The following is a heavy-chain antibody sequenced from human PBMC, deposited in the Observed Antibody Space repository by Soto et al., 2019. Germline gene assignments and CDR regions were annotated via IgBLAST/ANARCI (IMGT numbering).Heavy chain of an antibody. CDR3: ASGEAPGINWGGWYFDL. J-gene: IGHJ2*01. CDR2: IYHSGGT. D-gene: IGHD7-27*01. V-gene: IGHV4-4*02. Sequence: QVQLQESGPGLVKPSGTLSLTCAVSGGSISSSNWWSWVHQPPGKGLEWIGEIYHSGGTNYNPSLKSRVTISVDKSKNQFSLKLSSVTAADTAVYYCASGEAPGINWGGWYFDLWGRGTLVTVSS. CDR1: GGSISSSNW.